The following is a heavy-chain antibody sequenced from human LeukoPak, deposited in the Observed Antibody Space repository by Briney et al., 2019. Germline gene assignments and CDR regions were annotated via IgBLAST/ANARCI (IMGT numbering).Heavy chain of an antibody. CDR3: ARVGGYSSGYYYDY. CDR1: GYTFTSYD. J-gene: IGHJ4*02. D-gene: IGHD3-22*01. V-gene: IGHV1-8*01. CDR2: MNPNSGNT. Sequence: ASVKVSCEASGYTFTSYDINWVRQATGQGLEWMGWMNPNSGNTGYAQKFQGRVTMTRNTSISTAYMELSSLRSEDTAVYYCARVGGYSSGYYYDYWGQGTLVTVSS.